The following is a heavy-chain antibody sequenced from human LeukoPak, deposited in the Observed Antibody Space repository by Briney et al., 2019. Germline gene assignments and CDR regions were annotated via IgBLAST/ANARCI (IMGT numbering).Heavy chain of an antibody. CDR1: GGSISSYY. Sequence: SETLSLTCTVSGGSISSYYWSWIRQPPGKGLEWIGYIYYSGSTNYNPSLKSRVIISVDTSKNQFSLKLSSVTAADTAVYYCARGQDYGDYEGYWGQGTLVTVSS. CDR2: IYYSGST. V-gene: IGHV4-59*01. CDR3: ARGQDYGDYEGY. D-gene: IGHD4-17*01. J-gene: IGHJ4*02.